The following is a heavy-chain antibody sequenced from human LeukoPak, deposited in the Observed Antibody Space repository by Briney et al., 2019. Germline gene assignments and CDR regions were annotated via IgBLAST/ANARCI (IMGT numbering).Heavy chain of an antibody. J-gene: IGHJ6*02. Sequence: GGSLRLSCAASGFIFNTYAINWVRQAPGKGLEWVSSISSSSSYIYYADSVKGRFTISRDNAKNSLYLQMNSLRAEDTAVYYCARAILSAPGPYYYYGMDVWGQGTTVTVSS. CDR2: ISSSSSYI. V-gene: IGHV3-21*01. CDR3: ARAILSAPGPYYYYGMDV. CDR1: GFIFNTYA. D-gene: IGHD3-3*01.